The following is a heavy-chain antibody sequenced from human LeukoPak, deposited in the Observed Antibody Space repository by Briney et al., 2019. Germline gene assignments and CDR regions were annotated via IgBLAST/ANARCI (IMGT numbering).Heavy chain of an antibody. Sequence: KPSETLSLTCAVYGGSFSGYYWSWIRQPAGKGLEWIGRIYTSGSTNYNPSLKSRVTISVDTSKNQFSLKLSSVTAADTAVYYCARVTYYDSSGCPRGAFDIWGQGTMVTVSS. J-gene: IGHJ3*02. V-gene: IGHV4-59*10. D-gene: IGHD3-22*01. CDR2: IYTSGST. CDR1: GGSFSGYY. CDR3: ARVTYYDSSGCPRGAFDI.